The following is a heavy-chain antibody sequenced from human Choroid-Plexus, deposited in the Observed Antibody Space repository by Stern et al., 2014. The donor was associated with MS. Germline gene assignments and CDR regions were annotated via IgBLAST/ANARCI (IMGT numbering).Heavy chain of an antibody. CDR3: AKDRQYLTYFFDH. CDR1: GFTFGSCA. J-gene: IGHJ5*02. V-gene: IGHV3-30*18. D-gene: IGHD2/OR15-2a*01. Sequence: EQLVESGEGVVQPGSPLRLSWVASGFTFGSCAMHWVRPAPGKGMEWVAGVSYDGSNKYYADSVKGRFTISRDNSQNTLYMQMSSLRPEDTAVYYCAKDRQYLTYFFDHWGQGSLVPLSS. CDR2: VSYDGSNK.